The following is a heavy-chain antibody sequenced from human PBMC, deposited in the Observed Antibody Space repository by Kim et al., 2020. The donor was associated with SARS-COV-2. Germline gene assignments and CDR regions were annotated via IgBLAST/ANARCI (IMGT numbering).Heavy chain of an antibody. CDR2: IYYSGST. CDR1: GGSISSSSYY. Sequence: SETLSLTCTVSGGSISSSSYYWGWIRQPPGKGLEWIGSIYYSGSTYYNPSLKSRVTISVDTSKNQFSLKLSSVTAADTAVYYCARPPTDTAMPYYFDYWGQGTLVTVSS. CDR3: ARPPTDTAMPYYFDY. J-gene: IGHJ4*02. D-gene: IGHD5-18*01. V-gene: IGHV4-39*01.